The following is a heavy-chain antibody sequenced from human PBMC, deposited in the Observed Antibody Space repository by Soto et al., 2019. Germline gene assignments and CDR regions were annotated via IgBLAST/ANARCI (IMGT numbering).Heavy chain of an antibody. Sequence: QVQLVQSGAEVKQSGSSVKVSCKASGGTFTTYGINWVRQAPGQGLEWMGGINPIFGTANYAPKFQGRVTITADESTSTAYMELRSLRSEDTAVFYCARRTTVGHWFDPWGQGTLVTVSS. D-gene: IGHD4-4*01. J-gene: IGHJ5*02. CDR3: ARRTTVGHWFDP. CDR2: INPIFGTA. CDR1: GGTFTTYG. V-gene: IGHV1-69*12.